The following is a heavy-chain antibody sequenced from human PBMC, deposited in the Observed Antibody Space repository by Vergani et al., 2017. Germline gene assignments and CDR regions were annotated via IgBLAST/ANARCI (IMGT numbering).Heavy chain of an antibody. CDR3: AXDSNDYGEDDYYYGMDV. CDR1: GFTFSSYS. CDR2: ISSSSSTI. V-gene: IGHV3-48*04. J-gene: IGHJ6*02. Sequence: EVQLVESGGGLVQPGGSLRLSCAASGFTFSSYSMNWVRQAPGKGLEWVSYISSSSSTIYYADSVKGRFTISRDNAKNSLYLQMNSLRAEDTAVYYCAXDSNDYGEDDYYYGMDVWGQGTTVTGSS. D-gene: IGHD4-17*01.